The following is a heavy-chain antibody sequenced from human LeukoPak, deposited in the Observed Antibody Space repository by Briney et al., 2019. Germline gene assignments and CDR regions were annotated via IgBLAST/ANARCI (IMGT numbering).Heavy chain of an antibody. Sequence: SETLSLTCTVSGGSISISSDYWGWIRQPPGKGLEWIGDIYYSGTTNYNPSLKSRVTISVDTSRNQFSLRLSSVSAADTAVYFCARSPTLFYFDYWGQGTLVTVSS. J-gene: IGHJ4*02. CDR2: IYYSGTT. CDR3: ARSPTLFYFDY. CDR1: GGSISISSDY. V-gene: IGHV4-39*07.